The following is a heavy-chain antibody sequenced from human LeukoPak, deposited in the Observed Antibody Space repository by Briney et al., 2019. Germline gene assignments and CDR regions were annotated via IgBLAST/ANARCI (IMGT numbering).Heavy chain of an antibody. CDR2: IYYSGST. Sequence: SETLSLTCTVSGGSISSSLYYWGWIRQPPGKGLEWIASIYYSGSTQYSPSLRSRVTISVDTSKNQFSLKLSSVNAADTAVYYCARTTSTNYMDAWGKGTTVTISS. D-gene: IGHD2-2*01. CDR1: GGSISSSLYY. V-gene: IGHV4-39*01. CDR3: ARTTSTNYMDA. J-gene: IGHJ6*03.